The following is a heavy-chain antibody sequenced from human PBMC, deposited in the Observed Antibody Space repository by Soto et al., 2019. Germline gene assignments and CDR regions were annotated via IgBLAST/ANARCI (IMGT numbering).Heavy chain of an antibody. V-gene: IGHV4-59*08. J-gene: IGHJ6*02. CDR3: ARQGFGELHGLGDV. D-gene: IGHD3-10*01. Sequence: QVQLQESGPGLVKPSETLSLTCTISGGPMNNYYCSWFRQPRGQGLEWIGYMGYNGFTRYNPSLRSRVAISLDTSKNPFSLNLTSLTAADTALYYCARQGFGELHGLGDVWCQGITVTVSS. CDR2: MGYNGFT. CDR1: GGPMNNYY.